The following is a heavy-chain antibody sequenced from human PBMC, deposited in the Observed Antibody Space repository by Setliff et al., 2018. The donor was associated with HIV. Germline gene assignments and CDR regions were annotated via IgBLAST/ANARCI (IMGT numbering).Heavy chain of an antibody. J-gene: IGHJ6*02. D-gene: IGHD3-10*01. CDR1: GFTFSSYA. CDR2: ISYDGSNK. Sequence: PGGSLRLSCSASGFTFSSYAMHWVRQAPGKGLEWVAVISYDGSNKYYADSVKGRFTISRDNSKNTLYLQMNSLRAEDTAVYYCARSVIGYYYYGMDVWGQGTLVTVSS. CDR3: ARSVIGYYYYGMDV. V-gene: IGHV3-30*01.